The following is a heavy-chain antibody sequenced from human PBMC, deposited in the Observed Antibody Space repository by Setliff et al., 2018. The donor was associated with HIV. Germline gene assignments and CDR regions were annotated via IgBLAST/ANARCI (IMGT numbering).Heavy chain of an antibody. Sequence: SETLSLTCTVSGNSINSGGYYWSWIRHRPGKGLEWIGYIYSSGATYYNPSLKNRLTISVDTSKNQFSLKLSSVTAADTAVYYCARCAIVLVLAYFDPWGQGTLVTVSS. J-gene: IGHJ5*02. V-gene: IGHV4-31*03. CDR2: IYSSGAT. CDR3: ARCAIVLVLAYFDP. D-gene: IGHD2-2*01. CDR1: GNSINSGGYY.